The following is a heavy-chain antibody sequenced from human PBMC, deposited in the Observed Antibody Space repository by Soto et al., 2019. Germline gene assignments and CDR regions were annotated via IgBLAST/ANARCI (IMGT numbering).Heavy chain of an antibody. CDR3: ARGLLLRYFDWLPYYFDY. CDR2: VYYSGST. D-gene: IGHD3-9*01. Sequence: SETLSLTCTVSGASISSYYWSWIRQPPGKGLERIGYVYYSGSTNYNPSLKSRVTISVVTSKNLFSLKLSSVTAADTAMYFCARGLLLRYFDWLPYYFDYWGQGTLVTVSS. V-gene: IGHV4-59*01. J-gene: IGHJ4*02. CDR1: GASISSYY.